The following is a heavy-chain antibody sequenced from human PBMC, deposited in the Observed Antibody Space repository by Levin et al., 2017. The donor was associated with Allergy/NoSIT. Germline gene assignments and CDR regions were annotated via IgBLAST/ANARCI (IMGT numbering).Heavy chain of an antibody. CDR2: IYLSGST. V-gene: IGHV4-30-2*01. J-gene: IGHJ4*02. D-gene: IGHD5-18*01. CDR3: ARVAGYSYGYYFDY. Sequence: SETLSLTCAVSGGSISSGGYSWSWIRQPPGKGLEWIGNIYLSGSTYYNPSLKSRGTISVDRSKNQFSLNLSSVTAADTAVYYCARVAGYSYGYYFDYWGQGTLVTVSS. CDR1: GGSISSGGYS.